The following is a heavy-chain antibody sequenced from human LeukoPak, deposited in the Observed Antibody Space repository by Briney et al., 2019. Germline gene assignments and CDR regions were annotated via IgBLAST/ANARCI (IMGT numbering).Heavy chain of an antibody. CDR3: ARVVGAPTTGGVYFQH. Sequence: PSETLSLTCAVYGGSFSGYYWSWIRQPPGKGLEWIGEINHSGSTNYNPSLKSRVTISVDTSKNQFSLKLSSVTAADTAVYYCARVVGAPTTGGVYFQHWGQGTLVTVSS. V-gene: IGHV4-34*01. CDR2: INHSGST. D-gene: IGHD1-26*01. J-gene: IGHJ1*01. CDR1: GGSFSGYY.